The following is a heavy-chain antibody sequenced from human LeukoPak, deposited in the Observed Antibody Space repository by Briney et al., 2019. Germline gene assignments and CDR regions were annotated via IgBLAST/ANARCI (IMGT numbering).Heavy chain of an antibody. V-gene: IGHV3-13*01. CDR1: GFTFSSYD. D-gene: IGHD2-2*01. CDR3: ARVYQGGAFDI. Sequence: GGSLRLSCAASGFTFSSYDMHWVRQATGKGLEWVSAIGTAGDTYYPGSVKGRFTISRENAKNSLCLQMNSLRAGDTAVYYCARVYQGGAFDIWGQGTMVTVSS. CDR2: IGTAGDT. J-gene: IGHJ3*02.